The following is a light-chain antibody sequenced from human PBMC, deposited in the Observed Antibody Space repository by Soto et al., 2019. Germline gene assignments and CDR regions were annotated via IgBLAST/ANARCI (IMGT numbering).Light chain of an antibody. V-gene: IGKV3-20*01. CDR2: GAS. Sequence: EMGLTQSPGTLYLSPGERATLSCRASQSVSNNYLAWYQQKPGQGPRLLIYGASSRATGIPDRFSGSGSGTDFTLTISRLEPEDFAVYYCQQYGTPPQTFGQGTKVDIK. CDR1: QSVSNNY. CDR3: QQYGTPPQT. J-gene: IGKJ1*01.